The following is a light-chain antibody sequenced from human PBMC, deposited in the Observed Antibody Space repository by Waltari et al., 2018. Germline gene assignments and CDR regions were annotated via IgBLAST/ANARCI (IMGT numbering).Light chain of an antibody. CDR3: QTWHAGIQV. V-gene: IGLV4-69*01. J-gene: IGLJ2*01. CDR1: SGHSTSD. Sequence: QLVLTQSPSASVSLGDSVKLTYTLSSGHSTSDIAWHPQRPERGPRYLITLNRDVSHSKGGGIPGRFSGSSSGAGRYLTISILQSDDEADYYCQTWHAGIQVVGGGTKLTVL. CDR2: LNRDVSH.